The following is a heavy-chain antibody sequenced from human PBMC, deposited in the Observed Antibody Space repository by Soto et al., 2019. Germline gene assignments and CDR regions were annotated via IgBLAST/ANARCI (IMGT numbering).Heavy chain of an antibody. J-gene: IGHJ6*02. CDR3: ARVTPATPYYAMDV. V-gene: IGHV4-30-2*01. D-gene: IGHD2-2*02. Sequence: QLQLQESGPGLVKPSQTLSLTCVVCGGSINGGSYSWSWIRQPPGKGLEWIGYMYHTGRTYYNASLSGRATISVDRSKTQFFLNLTSVTAADTAVYYCARVTPATPYYAMDVWGQGTPVTVSS. CDR1: GGSINGGSYS. CDR2: MYHTGRT.